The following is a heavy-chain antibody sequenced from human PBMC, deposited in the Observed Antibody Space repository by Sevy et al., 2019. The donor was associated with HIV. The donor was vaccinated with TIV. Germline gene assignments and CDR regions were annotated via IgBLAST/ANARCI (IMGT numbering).Heavy chain of an antibody. V-gene: IGHV3-48*02. Sequence: GGSLRLSCAASGFTFSSYSMNWVRQAPGKGLEWVSYISSSSSTIYYADSVKGRFTISRDNAKNSLYLQMNSLRDEDTAVYYCGRERGTGLWERYSGSYYSTSYGMDVWGQGTTVTVSS. CDR1: GFTFSSYS. J-gene: IGHJ6*02. D-gene: IGHD1-26*01. CDR2: ISSSSSTI. CDR3: GRERGTGLWERYSGSYYSTSYGMDV.